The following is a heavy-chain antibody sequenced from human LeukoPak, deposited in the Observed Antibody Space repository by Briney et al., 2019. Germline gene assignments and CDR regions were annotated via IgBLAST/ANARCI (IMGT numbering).Heavy chain of an antibody. Sequence: GGSLRLSWAPSEFPVSRNYSNWVRQAPGKGLEWVSAISGSGGSTYYADSVKGRFTISRDNSKNTLYLQMNSLRAEDTAVYYCATEGVGQQSLFDYWGQGTLVTVSS. CDR3: ATEGVGQQSLFDY. D-gene: IGHD6-13*01. CDR1: EFPVSRNY. CDR2: ISGSGGST. V-gene: IGHV3-23*01. J-gene: IGHJ4*02.